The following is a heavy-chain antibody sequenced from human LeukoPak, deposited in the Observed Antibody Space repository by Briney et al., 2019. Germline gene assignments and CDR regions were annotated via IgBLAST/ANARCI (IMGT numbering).Heavy chain of an antibody. CDR1: GGSFSGYY. V-gene: IGHV4-34*01. D-gene: IGHD3-9*01. J-gene: IGHJ4*02. CDR2: INHSGST. CDR3: AREPVLRYFDWSLDY. Sequence: SETLSLTCAVYGGSFSGYYWSWIRQPPGKGLEWIGEINHSGSTNYNPSLKSRVTISVDTSKNQFSLKLSSVTAADTAVYYCAREPVLRYFDWSLDYWGQGTLVTVSS.